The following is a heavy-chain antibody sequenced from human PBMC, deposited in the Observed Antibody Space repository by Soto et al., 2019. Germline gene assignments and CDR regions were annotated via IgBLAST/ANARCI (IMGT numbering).Heavy chain of an antibody. D-gene: IGHD1-1*01. J-gene: IGHJ4*02. CDR2: IYYSGST. CDR1: GGSISSYY. Sequence: PSETLSLTCTVSGGSISSYYWSWIRQPPGKGLEWIGYIYYSGSTNYNPSLKSRVTISVDTSKNQFSLKLSSVTAADTAVYYCARLYRVRPVEYFDYWGQGTLVTVSS. V-gene: IGHV4-59*08. CDR3: ARLYRVRPVEYFDY.